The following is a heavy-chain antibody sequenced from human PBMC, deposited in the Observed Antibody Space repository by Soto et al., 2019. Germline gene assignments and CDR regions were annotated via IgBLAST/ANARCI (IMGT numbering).Heavy chain of an antibody. D-gene: IGHD3-10*01. V-gene: IGHV1-46*01. Sequence: ASVKVSCKASGYTFTSYYMHWVRQAPGQGLEWMGIINPSGGSTSYAQNFQGRVTMTRDTSTSTVYMELSSLRAEDTAVYYCAKVGPYDSGSYMFRYNWFDPWGPGTLVTVSS. CDR2: INPSGGST. CDR3: AKVGPYDSGSYMFRYNWFDP. CDR1: GYTFTSYY. J-gene: IGHJ5*02.